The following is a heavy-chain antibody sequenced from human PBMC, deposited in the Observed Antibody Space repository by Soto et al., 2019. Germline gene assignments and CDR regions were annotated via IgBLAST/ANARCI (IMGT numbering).Heavy chain of an antibody. Sequence: SVKVSCKASGGTFSSYAISWVRQAPGQGLEWMGGIIPIFGTANYAQKFQGRVTITADESTSTAYVELSSLRSEDTAVYYCARFRDGYSRYYYYYGMDVWGQGTTVTVSS. D-gene: IGHD4-4*01. CDR1: GGTFSSYA. CDR2: IIPIFGTA. J-gene: IGHJ6*02. CDR3: ARFRDGYSRYYYYYGMDV. V-gene: IGHV1-69*13.